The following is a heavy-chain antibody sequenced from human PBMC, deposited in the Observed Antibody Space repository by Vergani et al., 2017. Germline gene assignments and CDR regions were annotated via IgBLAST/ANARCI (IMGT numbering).Heavy chain of an antibody. J-gene: IGHJ6*03. Sequence: EVQLVESGGGLVQPGGSLRLSCAASGFTLGQYWMHWVRQTPGTGLEWVSRVKSDGNSAMYADSVKGRFTISRDNSKNTLYLEMNSLRAEDTAVYYCARDRTYYYMDVWGKGTTVTVSS. CDR3: ARDRTYYYMDV. CDR2: VKSDGNSA. D-gene: IGHD1-14*01. CDR1: GFTLGQYW. V-gene: IGHV3-74*03.